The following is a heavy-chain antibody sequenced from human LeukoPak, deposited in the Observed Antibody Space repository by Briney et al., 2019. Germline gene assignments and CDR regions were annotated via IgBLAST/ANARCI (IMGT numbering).Heavy chain of an antibody. J-gene: IGHJ5*02. Sequence: GGSLRLSCAASGFTYSDYYMSWIRQAPGKGLEWVSYISSSGSTIYYADSVKGRFTISRDNAKNSLYLQMNSLRAEDTAVYYCAIMRSLWFGEPGPSDPWGQGTLVTVSS. D-gene: IGHD3-10*01. CDR2: ISSSGSTI. CDR3: AIMRSLWFGEPGPSDP. V-gene: IGHV3-11*01. CDR1: GFTYSDYY.